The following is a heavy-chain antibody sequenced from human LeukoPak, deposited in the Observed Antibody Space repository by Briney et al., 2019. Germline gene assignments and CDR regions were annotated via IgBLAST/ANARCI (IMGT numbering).Heavy chain of an antibody. CDR1: GFTFSRYS. CDR2: INSNGDYI. D-gene: IGHD3-9*01. CDR3: ARGLGYFDWLFLY. V-gene: IGHV3-21*06. Sequence: PGGSLRLSCVASGFTFSRYSMTWVCQAPGKGLEWVSSINSNGDYIYYSDSVKGRFSISRDSARNSVYLQMNSLRAEDTAVYYCARGLGYFDWLFLYWGQGTLLTVSS. J-gene: IGHJ4*02.